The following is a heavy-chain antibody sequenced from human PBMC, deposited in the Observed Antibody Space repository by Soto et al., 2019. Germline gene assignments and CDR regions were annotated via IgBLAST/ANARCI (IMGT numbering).Heavy chain of an antibody. CDR1: GYSFTSYW. CDR2: IYPGDSDT. J-gene: IGHJ6*02. V-gene: IGHV5-51*03. CDR3: ARLGGYCSSTSCHHSDRDGMDV. Sequence: GESLKISCKGSGYSFTSYWIGWVRQMPGKGLEWMGIIYPGDSDTRYSPSFQGQVTISADKSISTAYLQWSSLKASDTAMYYCARLGGYCSSTSCHHSDRDGMDVWGQGTTVTVSS. D-gene: IGHD2-2*03.